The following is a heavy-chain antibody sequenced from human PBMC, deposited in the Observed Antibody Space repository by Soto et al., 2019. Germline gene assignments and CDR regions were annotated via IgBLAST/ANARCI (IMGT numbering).Heavy chain of an antibody. CDR2: IHYSGNT. CDR3: ARDEEYCSSTTCPFDS. J-gene: IGHJ4*02. D-gene: IGHD2-2*01. V-gene: IGHV4-31*03. CDR1: GVPISSGGYF. Sequence: NPSETLSLTCSVSGVPISSGGYFWNWIRQRPGKGLEWIGNIHYSGNTDYNPSLKSRVTISVDTSKNQFSLQLTSVTAADTAVYFCARDEEYCSSTTCPFDSWGQGTLVTVSS.